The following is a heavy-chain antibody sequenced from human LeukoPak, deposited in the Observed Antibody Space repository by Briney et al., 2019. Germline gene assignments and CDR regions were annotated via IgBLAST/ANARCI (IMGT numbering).Heavy chain of an antibody. CDR2: ISAYNGNT. V-gene: IGHV1-18*01. CDR1: GYTFTSYG. J-gene: IGHJ4*02. D-gene: IGHD3-22*01. Sequence: ASVKVSCKASGYTFTSYGIIWVRQAPGQGLEWMGWISAYNGNTNHAQKLQGRVTMTTDTSTSTAYMELRSLRSDDTAVYYCARAPPDYYDSSGYYYNEDYWGQGTLVTVSS. CDR3: ARAPPDYYDSSGYYYNEDY.